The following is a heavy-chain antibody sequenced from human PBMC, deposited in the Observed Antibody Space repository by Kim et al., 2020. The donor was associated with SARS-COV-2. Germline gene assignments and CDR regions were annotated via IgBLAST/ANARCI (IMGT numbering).Heavy chain of an antibody. J-gene: IGHJ5*02. CDR3: ARDSSGSYWFDP. CDR2: ISSSSSYI. D-gene: IGHD6-19*01. V-gene: IGHV3-21*01. CDR1: GFTFSSYS. Sequence: GGSLRLSCAASGFTFSSYSMNWVRQAPGKGLEWVSSISSSSSYIYYADSVKGRFTISRDNAKNSLYLQMNSLRAEDTAVYYCARDSSGSYWFDPWGQGTLCSLSS.